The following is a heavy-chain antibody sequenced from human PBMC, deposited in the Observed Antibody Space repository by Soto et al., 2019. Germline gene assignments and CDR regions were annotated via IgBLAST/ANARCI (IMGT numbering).Heavy chain of an antibody. V-gene: IGHV3-48*01. D-gene: IGHD2-15*01. J-gene: IGHJ6*03. CDR2: ISSSSSTI. CDR3: ARDASCSGGSCYATGYYYYMDV. CDR1: GFTFSSYS. Sequence: GGSLRLSCAASGFTFSSYSMNWVRQAPGKGLEWVSYISSSSSTIYYADSVKGRFTISRDNAKNSLYMQMNSLRAEDTAVYYCARDASCSGGSCYATGYYYYMDVWGKGTTVTVSS.